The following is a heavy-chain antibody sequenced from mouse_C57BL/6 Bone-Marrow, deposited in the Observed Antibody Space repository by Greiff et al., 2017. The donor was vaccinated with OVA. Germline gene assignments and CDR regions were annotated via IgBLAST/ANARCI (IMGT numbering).Heavy chain of an antibody. D-gene: IGHD6-5*01. CDR2: IDPEDGET. V-gene: IGHV14-2*01. CDR1: GFTITDYY. J-gene: IGHJ4*01. Sequence: DVQLQPSWAELVKPGASVKLSCTASGFTITDYYMHWVKQRTEQGLEWIGRIDPEDGETKYDPKFQGKATITADKSSNTAYLQLSSLTSEDTAVYYCAISLGWAMYYGGQGTSVTVSS. CDR3: AISLGWAMYY.